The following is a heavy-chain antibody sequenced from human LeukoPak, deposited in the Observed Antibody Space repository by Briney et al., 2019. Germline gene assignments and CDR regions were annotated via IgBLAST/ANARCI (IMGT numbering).Heavy chain of an antibody. CDR2: CDPEDGET. Sequence: ASVKVSCKVSGYTLTELSMHWVRQAPGKGLEWMGGCDPEDGETIYAQKFQGRVTMTEDTSTDTAYMELSSLRSEDTAVYYCASFPFNVLRYFDWSRLFFDIWGQGTMVTVS. CDR3: ASFPFNVLRYFDWSRLFFDI. CDR1: GYTLTELS. J-gene: IGHJ3*02. V-gene: IGHV1-24*01. D-gene: IGHD3-9*01.